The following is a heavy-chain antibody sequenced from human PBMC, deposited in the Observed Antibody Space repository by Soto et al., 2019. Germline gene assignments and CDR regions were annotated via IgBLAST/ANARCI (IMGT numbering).Heavy chain of an antibody. CDR1: GFSFNEAW. D-gene: IGHD2-15*01. V-gene: IGHV3-15*07. Sequence: EVQLVESAGGLVKPGGSLRLSCVASGFSFNEAWMNWVRQAPGQGLAWVGRIKTSAGGGSTNYAAPVQGRFTISRDDSKNTLYLHMTRVRTEDTAIYYCTTGSVEGIWGQGSTVIVSS. CDR3: TTGSVEGI. J-gene: IGHJ6*02. CDR2: IKTSAGGGST.